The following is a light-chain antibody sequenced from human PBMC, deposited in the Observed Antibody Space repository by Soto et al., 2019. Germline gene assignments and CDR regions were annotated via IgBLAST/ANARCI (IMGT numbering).Light chain of an antibody. J-gene: IGKJ3*01. V-gene: IGKV1-39*01. Sequence: IQMTHSASSLSASVGDIVTITCRASQGIRNDLGWYQQKPGKAPTLLIYAASSLQSGVPSRFSGSGSGTDFTLTISSLQPEDFATYYCQQSYSTPETFGPGTKLDIK. CDR2: AAS. CDR1: QGIRND. CDR3: QQSYSTPET.